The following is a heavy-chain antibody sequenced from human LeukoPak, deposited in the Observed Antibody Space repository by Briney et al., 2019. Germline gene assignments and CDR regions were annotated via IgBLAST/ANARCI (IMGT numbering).Heavy chain of an antibody. CDR2: INTNTGYP. J-gene: IGHJ5*02. Sequence: ASVKVSCKASGYTFTSYVINWVRQAPGQGLEWMGWINTNTGYPTYAQGFTGRFVFSLDTSVSTAYLQISSLKAEDTAVYYCARVLVLENAGTDWFDPWGQGTLVTVSS. CDR3: ARVLVLENAGTDWFDP. CDR1: GYTFTSYV. V-gene: IGHV7-4-1*02. D-gene: IGHD6-13*01.